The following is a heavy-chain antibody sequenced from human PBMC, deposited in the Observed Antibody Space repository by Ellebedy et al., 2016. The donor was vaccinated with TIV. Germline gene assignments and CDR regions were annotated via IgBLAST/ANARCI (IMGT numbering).Heavy chain of an antibody. CDR1: GFTFRSYG. J-gene: IGHJ4*02. CDR2: VRYDGSKT. CDR3: AKGLWFGERGC. D-gene: IGHD3-10*01. Sequence: GESLKISCEASGFTFRSYGLHWVRQAPGKGLEWVAFVRYDGSKTYYADSVKGRFTISRDNSKNMLYLQMNSLRDEDTAVYYCAKGLWFGERGCWGQGTLVTVSS. V-gene: IGHV3-30*02.